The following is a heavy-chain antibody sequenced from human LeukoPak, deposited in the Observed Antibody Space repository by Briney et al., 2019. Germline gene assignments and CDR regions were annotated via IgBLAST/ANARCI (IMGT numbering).Heavy chain of an antibody. J-gene: IGHJ4*02. CDR3: AKAPVTTCSGAYCYPFDY. D-gene: IGHD2-15*01. Sequence: GGSLRLSCAASGFTFSSYGMHWVRQAPGKGLEWVAVISYDGSNKYYADSVKGRFTISRDSSKNTLYLQMNSLRAEDAAVYYCAKAPVTTCSGAYCYPFDYWGQGVLVTVSS. V-gene: IGHV3-30*18. CDR2: ISYDGSNK. CDR1: GFTFSSYG.